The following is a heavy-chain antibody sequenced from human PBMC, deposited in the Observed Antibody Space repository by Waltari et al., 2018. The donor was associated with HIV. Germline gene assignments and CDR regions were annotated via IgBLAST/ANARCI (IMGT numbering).Heavy chain of an antibody. CDR3: ANLPFVYFDY. Sequence: QVQLQESGPGLVKPSETLSLTCTVSSGSIISSSSSWGWIRQPPGGGLEWIGNIYDSGSTYYNPSLKSRVTISVDTSKNQFSLKLSSVTAADTAVYYCANLPFVYFDYWGQGTLVTVSS. CDR2: IYDSGST. J-gene: IGHJ4*02. V-gene: IGHV4-39*01. CDR1: SGSIISSSSS.